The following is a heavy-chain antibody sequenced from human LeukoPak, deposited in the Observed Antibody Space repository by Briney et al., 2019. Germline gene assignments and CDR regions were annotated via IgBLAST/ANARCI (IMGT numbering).Heavy chain of an antibody. J-gene: IGHJ4*02. Sequence: PETRSLTWTVSAGSMSSYYWSWIRQPPGKGLEWVGYIYYSGSTKYNPSLKSRVTISVDTSKNQFSLKLSSVTAADTAVYYCARGARAGYNLEPFDYWGQGTLVTVSS. CDR3: ARGARAGYNLEPFDY. CDR2: IYYSGST. V-gene: IGHV4-59*08. CDR1: AGSMSSYY. D-gene: IGHD5-24*01.